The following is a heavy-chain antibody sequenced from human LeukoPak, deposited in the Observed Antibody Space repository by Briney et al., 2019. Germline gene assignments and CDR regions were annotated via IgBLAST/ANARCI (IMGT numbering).Heavy chain of an antibody. CDR3: ARVRTAMEIGAY. D-gene: IGHD5-18*01. V-gene: IGHV3-43*02. CDR2: ISEDGDT. CDR1: GSTFGDSA. Sequence: GGSLRLSCAASGSTFGDSAMHWVRQAPGKGLEWVSLISEDGDTYYGDSVKGRFTVSRDNSKNSLYLQMNSLRTEDTGLYYCARVRTAMEIGAYWGQGTLVTVSS. J-gene: IGHJ4*02.